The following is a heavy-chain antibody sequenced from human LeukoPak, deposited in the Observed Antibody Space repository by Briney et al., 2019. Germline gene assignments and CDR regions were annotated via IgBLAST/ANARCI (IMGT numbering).Heavy chain of an antibody. Sequence: AGSLRLYCAASGFTFSSYARHWDPQAPGNGLEGGAVISYDGTNKYYADYVKGRFTISRDNSKNTLYLQMNSLRAEDTAVYYCARDRRTLHGAADYWGQGTLVTVSS. CDR2: ISYDGTNK. J-gene: IGHJ4*02. D-gene: IGHD4-11*01. V-gene: IGHV3-30*04. CDR3: ARDRRTLHGAADY. CDR1: GFTFSSYA.